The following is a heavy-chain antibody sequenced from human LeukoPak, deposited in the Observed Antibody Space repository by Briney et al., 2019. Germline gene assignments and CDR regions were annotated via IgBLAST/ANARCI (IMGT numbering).Heavy chain of an antibody. CDR2: INPNSGGT. Sequence: RASVKVSCRASGYTFTGYYMHWVRQAPGQGLEWMGWINPNSGGTNYAQKFQGRVTMTRDTSISTAYMELSRLRSDDTAVYYCARDFASKRHNYWGQGTLVTVSS. J-gene: IGHJ4*02. CDR1: GYTFTGYY. V-gene: IGHV1-2*02. CDR3: ARDFASKRHNY.